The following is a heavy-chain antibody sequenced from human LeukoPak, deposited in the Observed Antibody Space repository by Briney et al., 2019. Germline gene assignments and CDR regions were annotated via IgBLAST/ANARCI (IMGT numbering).Heavy chain of an antibody. CDR2: ISTNSSYI. CDR3: ARSSSWAY. CDR1: GFSFSSYS. J-gene: IGHJ4*02. Sequence: GVLRLSCAASGFSFSSYSMNWVRQAPGKGLEWVSSISTNSSYIYYADSVKGRFTISGDNAKNSLYLQMNSLRAEDTAVYYCARSSSWAYWGQGTLVTVSS. V-gene: IGHV3-21*01. D-gene: IGHD6-13*01.